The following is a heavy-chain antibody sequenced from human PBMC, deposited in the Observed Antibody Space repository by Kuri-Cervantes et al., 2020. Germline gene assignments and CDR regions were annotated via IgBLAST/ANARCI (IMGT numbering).Heavy chain of an antibody. D-gene: IGHD2-15*01. CDR3: AKKDVVYCSGGSCYSGAFDI. J-gene: IGHJ3*02. Sequence: GESLKISCAASGFTFSLYSMNWVRQTPGKGLEWVSSISRGSTYIYYADSVKGRFTISRDNSNNTLYLQMNSLRAEDTAVYYCAKKDVVYCSGGSCYSGAFDIWGQGTMVTVSS. CDR1: GFTFSLYS. V-gene: IGHV3-21*04. CDR2: ISRGSTYI.